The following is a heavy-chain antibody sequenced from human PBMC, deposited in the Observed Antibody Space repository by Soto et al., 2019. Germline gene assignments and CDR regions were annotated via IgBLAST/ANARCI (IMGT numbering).Heavy chain of an antibody. Sequence: QVQLVQSGAEVKKPGSSVKVSCKASGGTFSSYAISWVRQAPGQGLEWMGGIIPIFGTANYAQKFQGRVTITADESTSTAYMELSSLRSEDTAVYYCARERKVLYSYGQYNWFDPWGQGTLVTVSS. CDR2: IIPIFGTA. D-gene: IGHD5-18*01. J-gene: IGHJ5*02. V-gene: IGHV1-69*01. CDR3: ARERKVLYSYGQYNWFDP. CDR1: GGTFSSYA.